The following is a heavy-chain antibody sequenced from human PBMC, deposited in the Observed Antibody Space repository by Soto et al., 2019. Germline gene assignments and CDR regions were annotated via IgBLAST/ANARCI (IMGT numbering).Heavy chain of an antibody. CDR2: INPYNGNT. CDR1: GYTFTSYG. V-gene: IGHV1-18*01. Sequence: QVQLVQSGAEVKKPGASVKVSCKASGYTFTSYGISWVRQAPGQGLEWMGWINPYNGNTNYAQKLKGRVTLTTDTSTNTCYMELRSLTSDYKPSYYCTRDWFGIDNWGHGTLVTLSS. D-gene: IGHD3-16*01. CDR3: TRDWFGIDN. J-gene: IGHJ4*01.